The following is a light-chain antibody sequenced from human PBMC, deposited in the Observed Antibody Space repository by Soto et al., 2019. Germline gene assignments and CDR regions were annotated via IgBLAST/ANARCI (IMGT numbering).Light chain of an antibody. J-gene: IGLJ1*01. V-gene: IGLV2-14*03. CDR1: SSDVGAYTF. Sequence: QSALTQPASVSGSPGQSITISCTGTSSDVGAYTFVSWYQQHPDKVPKLMIFDVSRRPSGVSDRFSGSKSGNTASLTISGLEPDDAADYYCSSYTSSSTHVFGSGTKLTVL. CDR3: SSYTSSSTHV. CDR2: DVS.